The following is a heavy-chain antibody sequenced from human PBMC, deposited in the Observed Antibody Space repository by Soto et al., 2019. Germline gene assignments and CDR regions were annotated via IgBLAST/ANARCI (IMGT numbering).Heavy chain of an antibody. D-gene: IGHD6-13*01. J-gene: IGHJ5*02. Sequence: SETQSLTCRVSGGSITSGGFYWSWIRQHPEKGLERIAYIFHSGSTDFNPSLKGRIIISADTSKNQFSLKLTSVTAADTVVYYCVRGGIAGNWFDPWGQGTLVTVSS. CDR2: IFHSGST. CDR3: VRGGIAGNWFDP. CDR1: GGSITSGGFY. V-gene: IGHV4-31*03.